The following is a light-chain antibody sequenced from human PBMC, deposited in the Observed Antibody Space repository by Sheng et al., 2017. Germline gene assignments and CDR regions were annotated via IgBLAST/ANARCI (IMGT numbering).Light chain of an antibody. CDR2: GAS. V-gene: IGKV3D-15*01. CDR3: QHYQNWPPLT. CDR1: QDVKRW. Sequence: MTQSPSSVSASVGDRVTITCRASQDVKRWLAWYQQKPGQAPRLLIYGASSRATGIPDRFSGSGSGTDFTLTISRLEPEDFAVYYCQHYQNWPPLTFGGGPRWRSN. J-gene: IGKJ4*01.